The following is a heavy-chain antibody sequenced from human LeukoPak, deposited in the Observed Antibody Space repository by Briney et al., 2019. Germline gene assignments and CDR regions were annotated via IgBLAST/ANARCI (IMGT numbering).Heavy chain of an antibody. J-gene: IGHJ4*02. CDR1: GFTFTSSA. CDR2: IVDGSGNT. V-gene: IGHV1-58*02. Sequence: VTSVKFSCKASGFTFTSSAMQWVRQARGQRLEWIGWIVDGSGNTNYAQKFQERVTITRDMSTSTAYMELSSLRSEDTAVYYCAAALYGSGSYNYWGQGTLVTVSS. CDR3: AAALYGSGSYNY. D-gene: IGHD3-10*01.